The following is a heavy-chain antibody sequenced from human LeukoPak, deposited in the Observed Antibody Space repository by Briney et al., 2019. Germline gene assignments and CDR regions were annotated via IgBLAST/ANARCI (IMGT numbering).Heavy chain of an antibody. CDR3: ARVVGATYPFDY. V-gene: IGHV3-23*01. J-gene: IGHJ4*02. Sequence: GGSLRLSCAASGFTFSSYAMSWVRQAPGKGLEWGSVISGSGGGTYYADSVKGRFTISRDNAKNSLYLQMNSLRAEDTAVYYCARVVGATYPFDYWGQGTLVTVSS. CDR1: GFTFSSYA. D-gene: IGHD1-26*01. CDR2: ISGSGGGT.